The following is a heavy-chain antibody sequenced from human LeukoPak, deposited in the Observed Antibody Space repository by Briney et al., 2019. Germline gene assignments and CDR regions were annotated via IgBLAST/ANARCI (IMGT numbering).Heavy chain of an antibody. J-gene: IGHJ4*02. CDR3: ASGNYYDSSGYFWV. CDR1: GFTFSSYA. CDR2: ISYDGSNK. V-gene: IGHV3-30*04. Sequence: GGSLRLSCAASGFTFSSYAMHWVRQAPGKGLEWVAVISYDGSNKYYADSVKGRFTISRDNSKNTLYLQMNSLRAEDTAVYYCASGNYYDSSGYFWVWGQGTLVTVSS. D-gene: IGHD3-22*01.